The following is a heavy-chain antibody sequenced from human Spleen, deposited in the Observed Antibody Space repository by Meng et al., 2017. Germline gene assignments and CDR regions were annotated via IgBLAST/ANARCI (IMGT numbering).Heavy chain of an antibody. CDR1: GFTFNSYW. V-gene: IGHV3-74*01. Sequence: GESLKISCAASGFTFNSYWMHWVRQAPGKGLLWVSRINGDGSATAYADSVKGRFTISRDNAKNTLYLQLSGLTTDDTGVYYCTWDDKAVSDYWGQGTLVTVSS. CDR2: INGDGSAT. D-gene: IGHD3-9*01. CDR3: TWDDKAVSDY. J-gene: IGHJ4*02.